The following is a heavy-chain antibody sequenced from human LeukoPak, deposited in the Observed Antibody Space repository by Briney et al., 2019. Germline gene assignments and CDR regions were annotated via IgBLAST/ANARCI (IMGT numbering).Heavy chain of an antibody. V-gene: IGHV4-59*08. D-gene: IGHD3-22*01. CDR3: ASTMYYYDSSGYYQTFDY. J-gene: IGHJ4*02. CDR1: GGSISSYY. Sequence: KPSETLSLTCTVSGGSISSYYWSWIRQPPGNGLEWIGYIYYSGSTNYNPSLKSRVTISVDTSKNQFSLKLSSVTAADTAVYYCASTMYYYDSSGYYQTFDYWGQGTLVTVSS. CDR2: IYYSGST.